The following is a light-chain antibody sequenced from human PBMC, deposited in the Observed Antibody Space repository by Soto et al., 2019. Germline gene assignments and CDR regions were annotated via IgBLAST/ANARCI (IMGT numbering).Light chain of an antibody. CDR3: AAWDDSLNAVV. Sequence: QSVLTQPPSVSGAPRQRVTISCSGSSSNIGNNAVNWYQQLPGKAPKLLIYYDDLLPSGVSDRFSGSKSGTSASLAISALQAEDEADYHRAAWDDSLNAVVFRRGTKVTLL. CDR2: YDD. J-gene: IGLJ2*01. CDR1: SSNIGNNA. V-gene: IGLV1-36*01.